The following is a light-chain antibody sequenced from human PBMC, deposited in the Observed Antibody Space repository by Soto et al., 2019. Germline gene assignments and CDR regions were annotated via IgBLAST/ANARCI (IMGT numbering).Light chain of an antibody. CDR2: DAS. CDR3: QERSNWPLYT. CDR1: QSVRSS. Sequence: EIVLTQSPATLSLSPGERATLSCRASQSVRSSLAWFQQRPGQAPRLLIYDASNRAIGIPARFSGSGSGTDFTLTISSLEPDDFAVYYCQERSNWPLYTFGQGTKLEI. J-gene: IGKJ2*01. V-gene: IGKV3-11*01.